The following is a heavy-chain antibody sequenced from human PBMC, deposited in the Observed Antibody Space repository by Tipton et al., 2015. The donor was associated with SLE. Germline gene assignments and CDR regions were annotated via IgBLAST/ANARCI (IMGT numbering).Heavy chain of an antibody. CDR3: ARRLPSYLAFDI. D-gene: IGHD1-26*01. Sequence: PGLVKPSETLSLTCTVSGDSISSADYYWSWIRQPAGKGLEWIGYIYISGRTNYNPSLNSRVTISLDTSKNQFSLNLSSVTAADTAVYYCARRLPSYLAFDIWGQGTMVTVSS. J-gene: IGHJ3*02. CDR1: GDSISSADYY. V-gene: IGHV4-61*10. CDR2: IYISGRT.